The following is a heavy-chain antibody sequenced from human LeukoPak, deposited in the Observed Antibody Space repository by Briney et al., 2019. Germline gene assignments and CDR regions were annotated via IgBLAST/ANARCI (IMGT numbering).Heavy chain of an antibody. Sequence: SETLSLNCTVSGASVNSGTFYWGWIRQPPGKGLEWIGNMVYDGDNYYNPSLKSRVTISVDTSKNQFSLKLSSVTAADTAVYYCAPRPGYSGYDSPFDYWGQGTLVTVSS. D-gene: IGHD5-12*01. CDR3: APRPGYSGYDSPFDY. CDR2: MVYDGDN. V-gene: IGHV4-39*07. CDR1: GASVNSGTFY. J-gene: IGHJ4*02.